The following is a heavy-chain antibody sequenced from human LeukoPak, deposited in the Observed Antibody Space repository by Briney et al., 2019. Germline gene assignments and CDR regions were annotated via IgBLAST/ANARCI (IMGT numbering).Heavy chain of an antibody. J-gene: IGHJ4*02. CDR3: ARVTLRRGYSYGSDY. CDR1: GGSISSYY. V-gene: IGHV4-59*01. D-gene: IGHD5-18*01. CDR2: IYYSGST. Sequence: SETLSLTCTVSGGSISSYYWSWIRQPPGKGLEWIGYIYYSGSTNYNPSLKSRVTISVDTSKNQFSLKLSSVTAADTAVYYCARVTLRRGYSYGSDYWGQGTLVTVSS.